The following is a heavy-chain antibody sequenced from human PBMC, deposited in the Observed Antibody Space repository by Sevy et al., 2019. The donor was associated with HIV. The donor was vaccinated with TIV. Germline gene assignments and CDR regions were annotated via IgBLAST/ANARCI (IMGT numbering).Heavy chain of an antibody. CDR3: ATEPLRTSCARDCYHSAYFES. V-gene: IGHV3-21*01. J-gene: IGHJ4*02. D-gene: IGHD2-21*02. Sequence: GGSLRLSCTASGFIFENYSLNWVRQAPGKGLEWVSSISNRGGFKDFATSVKGRFTISRDNAKNSLSLQMNSLRVDDTGVYYCATEPLRTSCARDCYHSAYFESWGQGTLVTVSS. CDR2: ISNRGGFK. CDR1: GFIFENYS.